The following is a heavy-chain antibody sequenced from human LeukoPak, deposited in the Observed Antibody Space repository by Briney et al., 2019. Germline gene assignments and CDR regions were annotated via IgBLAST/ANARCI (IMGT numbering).Heavy chain of an antibody. CDR3: ARDRAPPTSWYFDL. J-gene: IGHJ2*01. V-gene: IGHV3-30*14. CDR1: GFTFSSYA. Sequence: PGGSLRLSCAASGFTFSSYAMHWVRQAPGKGLEWVAVISYDGSNKYYADSVKGRFTISRDNSRNTLYLQMNALRVEDSAVYYCARDRAPPTSWYFDLWGRGTLVTVSS. CDR2: ISYDGSNK. D-gene: IGHD3-10*01.